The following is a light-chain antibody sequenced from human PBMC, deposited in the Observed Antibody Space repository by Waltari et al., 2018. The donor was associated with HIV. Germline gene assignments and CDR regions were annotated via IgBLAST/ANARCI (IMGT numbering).Light chain of an antibody. CDR2: GAS. CDR3: QQYGRSPPTT. Sequence: EIVLTQSPGPLSLSPGERATLSCRASEIVSSNYLAWYQQKPGQAPRLLIYGASSRATGIPDRFSGSGSGTDFTRTISRLEPEDFAVYYCQQYGRSPPTTFGQGTKVEIK. J-gene: IGKJ1*01. CDR1: EIVSSNY. V-gene: IGKV3-20*01.